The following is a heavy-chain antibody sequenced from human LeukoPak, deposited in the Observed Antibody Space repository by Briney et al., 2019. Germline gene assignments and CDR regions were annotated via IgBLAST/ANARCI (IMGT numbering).Heavy chain of an antibody. D-gene: IGHD6-13*01. J-gene: IGHJ6*02. CDR1: GGTFSSYA. CDR3: ASCPYSSSWSGSYYYGMDV. Sequence: GASVKVSCKASGGTFSSYAISWVRQAPGQGLEWMGGIIPIFGTANYAQKFQGRVTITADESTSTAYMELSSLRSEDTAVYYCASCPYSSSWSGSYYYGMDVWGQGTTVTVSS. V-gene: IGHV1-69*13. CDR2: IIPIFGTA.